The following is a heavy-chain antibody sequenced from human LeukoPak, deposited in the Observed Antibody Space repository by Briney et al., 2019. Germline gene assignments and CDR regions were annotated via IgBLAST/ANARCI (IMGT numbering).Heavy chain of an antibody. J-gene: IGHJ4*02. CDR2: IIPILGIA. CDR3: AREGGSYFFDY. Sequence: GSSVKVSCKASGGTFSSYTISWVRQAPGQGLEWMGRIIPILGIANYAQKFQGRVTITADKSTRTAYMELSSLRSEDTAVYYCAREGGSYFFDYWGQGTLVTVSS. CDR1: GGTFSSYT. V-gene: IGHV1-69*04. D-gene: IGHD1-26*01.